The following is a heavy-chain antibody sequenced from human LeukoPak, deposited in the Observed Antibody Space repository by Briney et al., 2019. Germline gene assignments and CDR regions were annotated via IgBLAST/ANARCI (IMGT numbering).Heavy chain of an antibody. CDR3: VGYYYDSSGYWVFDY. CDR2: IYYSGST. Sequence: SETLSLTCTVSGGSISSGDYYWSWIRQPPGKGLEWIGYIYYSGSTYYNPSLKSRVTISVDTSKNQFSLKLSSVTAADTAVYYCVGYYYDSSGYWVFDYWGQGTLVTVSS. CDR1: GGSISSGDYY. V-gene: IGHV4-30-4*01. D-gene: IGHD3-22*01. J-gene: IGHJ4*02.